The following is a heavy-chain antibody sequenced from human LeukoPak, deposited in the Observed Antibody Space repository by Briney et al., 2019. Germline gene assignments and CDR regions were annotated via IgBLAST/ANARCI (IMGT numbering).Heavy chain of an antibody. V-gene: IGHV1-46*01. D-gene: IGHD6-13*01. CDR1: GYTFTSYY. CDR3: ARDSETIAAAGIIDY. CDR2: INPSGGST. J-gene: IGHJ4*02. Sequence: ASVKVSCKASGYTFTSYYMHWVRQAPGQGLEWMGIINPSGGSTSYAQKFQGRVTMTRDMSTSTVYMELSSLRSEDTAVYYCARDSETIAAAGIIDYWGQGTLVTVSS.